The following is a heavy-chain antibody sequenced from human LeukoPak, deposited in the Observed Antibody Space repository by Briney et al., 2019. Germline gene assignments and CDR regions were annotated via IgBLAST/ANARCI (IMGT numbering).Heavy chain of an antibody. D-gene: IGHD6-19*01. J-gene: IGHJ4*02. V-gene: IGHV1-2*02. CDR2: INPNSGGT. CDR1: GYTFTGYY. CDR3: ARGRHSSGWYSGGYYFDY. Sequence: ASVKVSCKASGYTFTGYYMHWVRQAPGQGLEWMGWINPNSGGTNYAQKFQGRVTMTRDTSISTAYMELSRLRSDDTAVYYCARGRHSSGWYSGGYYFDYWGQGTLVTVSS.